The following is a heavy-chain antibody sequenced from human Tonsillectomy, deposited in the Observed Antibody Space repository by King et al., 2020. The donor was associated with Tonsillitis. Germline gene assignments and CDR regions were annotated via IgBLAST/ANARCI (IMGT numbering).Heavy chain of an antibody. J-gene: IGHJ4*02. CDR2: ISYSGST. CDR1: GDSISSGNYF. CDR3: ARGYYPAVTFDY. V-gene: IGHV4-30-4*01. Sequence: QLQESGPGLVKPSQTLSLTCTVSGDSISSGNYFWTWIRQPPGKGLEWIGYISYSGSTSYNPSLKSRVTISIDTSNNQFSLKLNSVTAADSAVYYCARGYYPAVTFDYWGQGILVTVSS. D-gene: IGHD4-23*01.